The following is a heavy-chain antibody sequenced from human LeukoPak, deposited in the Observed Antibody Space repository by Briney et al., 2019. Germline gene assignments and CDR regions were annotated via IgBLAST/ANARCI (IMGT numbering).Heavy chain of an antibody. CDR3: AKEPYYTFMSGHLDN. D-gene: IGHD3-3*01. CDR1: GFTFSNYA. V-gene: IGHV3-33*06. Sequence: RTGGSLRLSCAASGFTFSNYAMHWVRQAPGKGLEWVAIIWHDGTHERYVDSVKGRFTISRDNSQSTLYLEMSSLRHEDTAVYYCAKEPYYTFMSGHLDNWGQGTLVTVSS. CDR2: IWHDGTHE. J-gene: IGHJ4*02.